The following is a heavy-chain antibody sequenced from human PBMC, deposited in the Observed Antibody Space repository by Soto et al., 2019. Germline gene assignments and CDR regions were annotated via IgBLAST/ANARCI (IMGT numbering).Heavy chain of an antibody. D-gene: IGHD3-22*01. CDR1: GYNFTIYW. CDR2: IYPVYSET. CDR3: ARVIAADTYDSQGYHSLVWYYAL. Sequence: VESLTISCNASGYNFTIYWIGWVCQMPGKGPEWMCIIYPVYSETRYRTPFQGRVTISVDNSITTAYVQWSGLNPSHTAMYYCARVIAADTYDSQGYHSLVWYYALWGRGTMVTVSS. V-gene: IGHV5-51*01. J-gene: IGHJ2*01.